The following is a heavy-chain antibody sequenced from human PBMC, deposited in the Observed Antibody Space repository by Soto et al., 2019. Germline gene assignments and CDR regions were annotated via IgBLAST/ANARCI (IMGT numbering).Heavy chain of an antibody. J-gene: IGHJ4*02. V-gene: IGHV5-51*01. D-gene: IGHD2-21*01. CDR1: GYTFSTSW. CDR3: ARQGEYCSGDYCFTDF. CDR2: IYPGDSET. Sequence: GESLKISCXGSGYTFSTSWIAWVRQMSGKGLEWMGFIYPGDSETRYNPSFQGQVTISADTSINTAYLQWSTLKASDTAMYFCARQGEYCSGDYCFTDFWGQGTLVTVSS.